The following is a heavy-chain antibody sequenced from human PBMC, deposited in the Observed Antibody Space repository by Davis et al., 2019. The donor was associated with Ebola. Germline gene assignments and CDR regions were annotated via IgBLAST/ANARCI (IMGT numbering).Heavy chain of an antibody. D-gene: IGHD3-10*01. CDR2: MNQMDTTI. CDR1: GFTFSGSY. CDR3: ARFNIIMETAHSWFDP. V-gene: IGHV3-11*01. J-gene: IGHJ5*02. Sequence: GESLKISCAASGFTFSGSYMAWLRQPPGKGLEWISYMNQMDTTIHYADSVKGRFTISRDNAKNSLYLHMTSLRAEDTAVYYCARFNIIMETAHSWFDPWGPGTLVTVSS.